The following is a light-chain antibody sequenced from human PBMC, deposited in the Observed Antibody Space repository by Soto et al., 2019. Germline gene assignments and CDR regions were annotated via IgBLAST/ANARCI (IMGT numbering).Light chain of an antibody. V-gene: IGKV3-11*01. J-gene: IGKJ4*01. CDR3: QQRSNWPPLT. Sequence: EIVLTQSPATLSLSPGERATLSCRASQSVSSDLAWYQQNPGQAPRLLIYDASNRATGIPARFSGSRSGTDLTLTISNLEPEDFAVYYCQQRSNWPPLTFGGGTKVEIK. CDR2: DAS. CDR1: QSVSSD.